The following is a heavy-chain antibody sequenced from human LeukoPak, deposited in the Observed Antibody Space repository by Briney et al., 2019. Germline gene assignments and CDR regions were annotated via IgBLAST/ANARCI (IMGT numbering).Heavy chain of an antibody. D-gene: IGHD2-15*01. V-gene: IGHV3-48*01. CDR1: GLTFSHYS. J-gene: IGHJ4*02. Sequence: GGPLRLSCAASGLTFSHYSMNWVRQAPGKGLQWVSYINDNSDTIYYADSVKGRFTISRDNAKNSVYLQMNSLRVEDTAVYYCVRGVDCSGVSCYSNYWGQGTLVSVSS. CDR2: INDNSDTI. CDR3: VRGVDCSGVSCYSNY.